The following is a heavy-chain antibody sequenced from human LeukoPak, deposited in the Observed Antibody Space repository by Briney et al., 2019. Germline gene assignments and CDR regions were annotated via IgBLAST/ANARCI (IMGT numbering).Heavy chain of an antibody. CDR1: GFTFSSYS. J-gene: IGHJ5*02. V-gene: IGHV3-48*01. CDR2: ISSSGLTI. CDR3: AKDLCCFDP. Sequence: GGSLRLSCAASGFTFSSYSMNWVRQAPGKGLEWVSYISSSGLTIYYADSVKGRFTISRDNAKNSLYLQMNSLRAEDTAVYYCAKDLCCFDPWGQGTLVTGSS.